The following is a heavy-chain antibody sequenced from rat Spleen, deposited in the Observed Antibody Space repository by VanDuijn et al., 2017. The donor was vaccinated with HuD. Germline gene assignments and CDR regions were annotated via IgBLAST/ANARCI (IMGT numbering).Heavy chain of an antibody. Sequence: EVKLVESGGGLVQPGRSLKLSCAASGFNFNDYWMGWVRQAPGEGLEWLSSISPDGGSTYYPDSMKGRFTISRDNAENTVYLQMNSLRSEDTATYFCGKDMNYFSTYPFYLTGAWGQGTSVTVSS. V-gene: IGHV5-58*01. D-gene: IGHD1-2*01. J-gene: IGHJ4*01. CDR2: ISPDGGST. CDR1: GFNFNDYW. CDR3: GKDMNYFSTYPFYLTGA.